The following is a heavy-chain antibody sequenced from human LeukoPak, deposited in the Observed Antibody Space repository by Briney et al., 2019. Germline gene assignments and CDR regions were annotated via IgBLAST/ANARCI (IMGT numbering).Heavy chain of an antibody. D-gene: IGHD6-19*01. Sequence: PGGSLRLSCAASGFTFSSYSMNWVRQAPGKGLEWVSSISSSSSYIYYADSVKGRFTISRDNAKNSLYLQMNSLRAEDTAVYYCASEGGSIAVLPLDNWGHGTLVTVSS. CDR2: ISSSSSYI. CDR1: GFTFSSYS. CDR3: ASEGGSIAVLPLDN. V-gene: IGHV3-21*01. J-gene: IGHJ4*03.